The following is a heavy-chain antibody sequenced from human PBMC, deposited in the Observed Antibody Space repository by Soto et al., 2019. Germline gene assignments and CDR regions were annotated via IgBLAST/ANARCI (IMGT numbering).Heavy chain of an antibody. V-gene: IGHV3-23*01. CDR2: ISGSGVST. Sequence: EVQLLESGGGLVQPGGSLRLSCAASRFTFSNYAMSWVRQAPGKGLEWVSAISGSGVSTYYTDSVKGRFTISRDNSKNTVILRMNGLRAEDTAVYYCAKDESRDYRFDRFDIWGQGTMVTVSS. CDR1: RFTFSNYA. D-gene: IGHD4-17*01. J-gene: IGHJ3*02. CDR3: AKDESRDYRFDRFDI.